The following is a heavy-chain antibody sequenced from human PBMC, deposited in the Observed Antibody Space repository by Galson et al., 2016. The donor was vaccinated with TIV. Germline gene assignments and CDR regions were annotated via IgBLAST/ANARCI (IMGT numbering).Heavy chain of an antibody. V-gene: IGHV1-2*02. D-gene: IGHD5-12*01. J-gene: IGHJ2*01. CDR3: ARAPTLIVATIYWYFDL. Sequence: SVKVSCKASGYTFTGYFMHWVRQAPGQGLEWMGWINPNSGGPNYERKFQGRVTMTRDTSISTAYMELSSLISDDTAMYFCARAPTLIVATIYWYFDLWGRGTLVTVSS. CDR2: INPNSGGP. CDR1: GYTFTGYF.